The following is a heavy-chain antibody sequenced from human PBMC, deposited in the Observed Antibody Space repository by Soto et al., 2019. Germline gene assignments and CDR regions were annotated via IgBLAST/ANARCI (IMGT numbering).Heavy chain of an antibody. V-gene: IGHV3-23*01. CDR2: ISGRGDRT. J-gene: IGHJ4*02. D-gene: IGHD3-22*01. CDR1: GITISNYP. Sequence: EVQLLESGGGLVQPGGSLRLSCAASGITISNYPMSWVRQAPGKGLDWVSGISGRGDRTYYADSAKGRFTISKDIPKNSLSLQLASLRVEDTAVYFCVKDDGGYPSTAPHWGQGTLVTVSS. CDR3: VKDDGGYPSTAPH.